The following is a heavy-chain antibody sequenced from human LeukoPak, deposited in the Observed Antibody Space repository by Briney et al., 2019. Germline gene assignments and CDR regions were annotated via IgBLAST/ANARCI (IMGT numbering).Heavy chain of an antibody. CDR3: ARGHEGEGSYYSDY. D-gene: IGHD3-10*01. CDR1: GYTFTSYD. Sequence: ASVKVSCKASGYTFTSYDINWVRQATGQGLEWMGWMNPNSGNTGYAQKFQGRVTMTRNTSISTAYMELSSLRSEDTAVYYCARGHEGEGSYYSDYWGQGTLVTVSS. V-gene: IGHV1-8*01. J-gene: IGHJ4*02. CDR2: MNPNSGNT.